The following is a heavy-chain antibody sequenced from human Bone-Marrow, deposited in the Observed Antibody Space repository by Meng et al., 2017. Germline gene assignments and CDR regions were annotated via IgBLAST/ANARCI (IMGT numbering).Heavy chain of an antibody. CDR1: GFTFSSYE. V-gene: IGHV3-48*03. D-gene: IGHD3-22*01. CDR2: ISSSGSTI. CDR3: ARESAKYYYDSSGYSAQETDY. J-gene: IGHJ4*02. Sequence: GESLKISCAASGFTFSSYEMNWVRQAPGKGLEWVSYISSSGSTIYYADSVKGRFTISRDNAKNSLYLQMNSLRAEDTAVYYCARESAKYYYDSSGYSAQETDYWGQGTLVTVSS.